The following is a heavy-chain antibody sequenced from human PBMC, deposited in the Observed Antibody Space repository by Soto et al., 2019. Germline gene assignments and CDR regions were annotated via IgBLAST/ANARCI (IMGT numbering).Heavy chain of an antibody. D-gene: IGHD3-10*01. J-gene: IGHJ4*02. V-gene: IGHV3-21*01. CDR1: GFTFSSYS. CDR3: ARDYGSIGEYNLDY. Sequence: EVQLVESGGGLVKPGGSLRLSCAASGFTFSSYSMNWVRQAPGEGLEWVSAISSSGIHIYYADSVKGRFTVSRDNAKNSLYLQINSLRAEDTAVYYCARDYGSIGEYNLDYWGQGTLVTVSS. CDR2: ISSSGIHI.